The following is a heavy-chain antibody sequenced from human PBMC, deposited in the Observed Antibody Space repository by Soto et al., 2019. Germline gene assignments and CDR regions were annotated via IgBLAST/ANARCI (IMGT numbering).Heavy chain of an antibody. J-gene: IGHJ4*02. V-gene: IGHV4-31*03. CDR3: ARDGSGYASFDY. Sequence: QVQLQESGPGLVKPSQTLSLTCTVSGGSISSGGYYWSWIRQHPGKGLEWIGYIYYSGSTYYNPSLKSRVTISVDTSKDQFSLKLSSVTAADTAVYYCARDGSGYASFDYWGQGTLVTVSS. CDR1: GGSISSGGYY. D-gene: IGHD5-12*01. CDR2: IYYSGST.